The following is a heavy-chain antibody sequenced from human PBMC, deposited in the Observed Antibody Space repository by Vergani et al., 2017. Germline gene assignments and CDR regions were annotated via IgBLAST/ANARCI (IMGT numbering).Heavy chain of an antibody. V-gene: IGHV3-21*01. CDR2: ISSSSSYI. Sequence: EVQLVESGGGLVQPGGSLRLSCAASGFTFSSYDMHWVRQATGKGLEWVSSISSSSSYIYYADSVKGRFTISRDNAKNSLYLQMNSLRAEDTAVYYCARFCSTSCYPNGDYYYGMDVWGQGTTVTVSS. CDR1: GFTFSSYD. CDR3: ARFCSTSCYPNGDYYYGMDV. J-gene: IGHJ6*02. D-gene: IGHD2-2*01.